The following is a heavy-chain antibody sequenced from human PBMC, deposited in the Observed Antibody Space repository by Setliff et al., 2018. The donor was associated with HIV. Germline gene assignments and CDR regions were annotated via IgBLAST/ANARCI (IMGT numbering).Heavy chain of an antibody. J-gene: IGHJ4*02. CDR1: GGSFGSFA. CDR3: ARVGTSGFRSDFHFDY. D-gene: IGHD2-8*01. CDR2: FDPEDGET. Sequence: ASVKVSCKASGGSFGSFAISWVRQAPGQGLEWVGGFDPEDGETMYAQNFQGRVTMTQDTSTDTAYMEVSSLRSEDTAMFYCARVGTSGFRSDFHFDYWGQGTLVTVSS. V-gene: IGHV1-24*01.